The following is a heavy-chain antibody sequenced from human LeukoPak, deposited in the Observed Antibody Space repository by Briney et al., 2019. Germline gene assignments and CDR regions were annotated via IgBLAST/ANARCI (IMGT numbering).Heavy chain of an antibody. D-gene: IGHD2-2*01. CDR1: GFTFGGYA. CDR3: VKDIGGDWAYCTSTSCYDSAFDG. J-gene: IGHJ3*01. Sequence: PGGSQGLPCAASGFTFGGYAMHWVRQAPGKGLEWVSSIIWNSNRIAYADFVKGRFIISRNNAKNSLYLQMNSLRTDDTALYYCVKDIGGDWAYCTSTSCYDSAFDGWHRAPVVIVSS. CDR2: IIWNSNRI. V-gene: IGHV3-9*01.